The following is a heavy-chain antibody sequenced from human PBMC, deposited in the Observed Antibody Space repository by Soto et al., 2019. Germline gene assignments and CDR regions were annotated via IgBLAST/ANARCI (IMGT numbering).Heavy chain of an antibody. J-gene: IGHJ4*02. Sequence: SETLSLTCTVSGGSISSGGYYWSWIRQHPGKGLEWIGYIYYSGSTYYNPSLKSRVTISVDTSKNQFSLKLSSVTAADTAVYYCARGSAYSGYDFEYWGQGTLVTVSS. CDR2: IYYSGST. CDR1: GGSISSGGYY. V-gene: IGHV4-31*03. D-gene: IGHD5-12*01. CDR3: ARGSAYSGYDFEY.